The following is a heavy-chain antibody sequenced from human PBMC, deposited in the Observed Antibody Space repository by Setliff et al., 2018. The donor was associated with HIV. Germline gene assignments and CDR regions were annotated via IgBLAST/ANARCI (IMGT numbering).Heavy chain of an antibody. J-gene: IGHJ6*03. CDR1: GGSISSHY. V-gene: IGHV4-59*11. CDR3: ARGLTIFGVATPGIYSFMDV. Sequence: KPSETLSLTCTVSGGSISSHYWSWIRQPPGKGLEWIGYIYYSGSTSYKPSLKSRVTISVDPYKNQLSLRLTSVTAADTAVYYCARGLTIFGVATPGIYSFMDVWGKGTTVTVSS. D-gene: IGHD3-3*01. CDR2: IYYSGST.